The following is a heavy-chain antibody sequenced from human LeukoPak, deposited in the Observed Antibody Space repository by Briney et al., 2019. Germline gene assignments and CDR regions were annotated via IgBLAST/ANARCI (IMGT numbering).Heavy chain of an antibody. Sequence: AGSLRLSCAASGFTFSKYIMSWVRQAPGKGLFWVSVISGSGGSTYYADSVKGRFAISRDNSKNTLYLQMNNLRAEDTAIYYCAKGLWDYYGSGIMYYTMDVWGQGTTVTVSS. D-gene: IGHD3-10*01. CDR1: GFTFSKYI. CDR2: ISGSGGST. V-gene: IGHV3-23*01. CDR3: AKGLWDYYGSGIMYYTMDV. J-gene: IGHJ6*02.